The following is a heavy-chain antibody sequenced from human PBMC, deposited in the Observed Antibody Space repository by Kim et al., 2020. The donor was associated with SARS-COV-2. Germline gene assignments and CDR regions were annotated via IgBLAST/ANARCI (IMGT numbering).Heavy chain of an antibody. D-gene: IGHD3-3*01. CDR1: GYTFTSYD. Sequence: ASVKVSCKASGYTFTSYDINWVRQATGQGLEWMGWMNPNSGNTGYAQKFQGRVTMTRNTSISTAYMELSSLRSEDTAVYYCARGQTMEWWEFVFYYYYGMDVWGQGTTVTVSS. CDR2: MNPNSGNT. J-gene: IGHJ6*02. CDR3: ARGQTMEWWEFVFYYYYGMDV. V-gene: IGHV1-8*01.